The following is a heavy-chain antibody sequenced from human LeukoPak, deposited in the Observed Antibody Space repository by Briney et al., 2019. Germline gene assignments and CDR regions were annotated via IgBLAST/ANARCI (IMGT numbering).Heavy chain of an antibody. J-gene: IGHJ5*02. V-gene: IGHV4-4*07. CDR2: IYTSGST. Sequence: SXXXXXXXYXSWIRQPAGXGLXXXGRIYTSGSTNYNPSLTSRVTMSVDTTXNQLSLKRSAVNAADTAVYYWAXXXXXXXXXXXGVYWFDPWGQGTLVTVSS. CDR3: AXXXXXXXXXXXGVYWFDP. CDR1: XXXXXXXY.